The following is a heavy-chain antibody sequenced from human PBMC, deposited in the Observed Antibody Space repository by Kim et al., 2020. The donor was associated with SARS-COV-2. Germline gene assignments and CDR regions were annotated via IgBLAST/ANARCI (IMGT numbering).Heavy chain of an antibody. D-gene: IGHD3-16*02. J-gene: IGHJ6*02. CDR1: GYTFTSYG. CDR2: ITPYNGNA. Sequence: ASVKVSCKASGYTFTSYGVNWVRQAPGQGLEWVGWITPYNGNANYAHKFQGRVTMTTDASTSTAYMELRSLRSDDAAVYYCARDYDYVWGSYRPPYYAMGVGGQGTTVTVSS. V-gene: IGHV1-18*01. CDR3: ARDYDYVWGSYRPPYYAMGV.